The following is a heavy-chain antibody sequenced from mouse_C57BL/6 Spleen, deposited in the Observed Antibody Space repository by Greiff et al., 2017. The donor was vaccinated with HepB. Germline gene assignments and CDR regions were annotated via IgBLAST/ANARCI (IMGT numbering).Heavy chain of an antibody. J-gene: IGHJ3*01. CDR1: GYTFTDYY. CDR2: INPNNGGT. CDR3: ARWDYYGSSPAY. D-gene: IGHD1-1*01. V-gene: IGHV1-26*01. Sequence: VQLKESGPELVKPGASVKISCKASGYTFTDYYMNWVKQSHGKSLEWIGDINPNNGGTSYNQKFKGKATLTVDKSSSTAYMELRSLTSEDSAVYYCARWDYYGSSPAYWGQGTLVTVSA.